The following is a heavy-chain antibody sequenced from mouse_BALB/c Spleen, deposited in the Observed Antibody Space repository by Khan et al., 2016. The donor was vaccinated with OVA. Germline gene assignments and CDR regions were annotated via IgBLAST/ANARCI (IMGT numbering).Heavy chain of an antibody. V-gene: IGHV1-7*01. Sequence: LKESGAELAKPGASVKMSCKASGYTFTTYWMHWIKQRPGQGLEWIGYINPSTGYTEYNQKFKDKATLTTDKSSSTAYMQLSSLTFEDSAVYYLTRRGLYGICAYWGQGTLVTVSA. J-gene: IGHJ3*01. D-gene: IGHD2-10*02. CDR1: GYTFTTYW. CDR2: INPSTGYT. CDR3: TRRGLYGICAY.